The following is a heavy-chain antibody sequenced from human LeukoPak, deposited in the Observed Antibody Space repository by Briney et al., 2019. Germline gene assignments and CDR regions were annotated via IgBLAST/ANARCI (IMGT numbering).Heavy chain of an antibody. V-gene: IGHV1-69*04. J-gene: IGHJ4*02. D-gene: IGHD3-22*01. CDR3: ARVPYDSSGYYSDY. Sequence: SVKVSCKASGGTFSSYAISWVRQAPGQGLEWMGRIIPILGIANYAQKFQGRVTVTADKSTSTAYMELSSLRSEDTAVYYCARVPYDSSGYYSDYWGQGTLVTVSS. CDR2: IIPILGIA. CDR1: GGTFSSYA.